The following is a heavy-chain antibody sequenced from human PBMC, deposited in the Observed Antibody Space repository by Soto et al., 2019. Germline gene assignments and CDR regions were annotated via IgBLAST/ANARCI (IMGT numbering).Heavy chain of an antibody. CDR2: INPNSGGT. CDR1: GHTLTGTY. CDR3: ARDAGAARPPFDS. Sequence: QVQLVQSGAEVKKPEASVKVSCRASGHTLTGTYMHWVRQAPGQGLEWMGWINPNSGGTNYAQKFQGWVTMTRDTSINTAYMELSRLRSDDTAVYYCARDAGAARPPFDSWGQGTLVTVSS. D-gene: IGHD6-6*01. V-gene: IGHV1-2*04. J-gene: IGHJ4*02.